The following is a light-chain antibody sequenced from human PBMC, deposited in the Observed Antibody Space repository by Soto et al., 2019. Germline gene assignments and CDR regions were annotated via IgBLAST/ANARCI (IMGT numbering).Light chain of an antibody. Sequence: QSALTQPAFVSGSPGQSITISCTGTSSDVGSYNLVSWYQQHPGKAPKLMIYEGSKRPSGVSNRFSGSKSGNTASLTISGLQAEDEADYYCCSYAGSRWVFGGGTKVTVL. J-gene: IGLJ3*02. CDR2: EGS. CDR3: CSYAGSRWV. V-gene: IGLV2-23*01. CDR1: SSDVGSYNL.